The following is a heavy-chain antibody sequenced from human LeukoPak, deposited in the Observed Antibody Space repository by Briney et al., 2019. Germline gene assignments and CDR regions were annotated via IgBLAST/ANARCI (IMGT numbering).Heavy chain of an antibody. CDR1: GVSISTYY. V-gene: IGHV4-4*07. D-gene: IGHD3-22*01. J-gene: IGHJ5*02. Sequence: SETLSLTCTVSGVSISTYYWSWIRQPAGKGLEWIGRIYTSGSTNYNPSLKSRVTMSVDTSKNQFSLNLSPVTAADTAVYYCARHVYSFTMIKSTGFGWFDPWGQGTQVTVSS. CDR2: IYTSGST. CDR3: ARHVYSFTMIKSTGFGWFDP.